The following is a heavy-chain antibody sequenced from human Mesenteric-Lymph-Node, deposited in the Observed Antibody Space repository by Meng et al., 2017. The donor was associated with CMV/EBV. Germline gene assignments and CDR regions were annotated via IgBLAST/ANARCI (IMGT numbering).Heavy chain of an antibody. V-gene: IGHV3-30-3*01. Sequence: GGSLRLSCAASGFTFGNYAMHWVRQTPGKGLEWVAVISYEGSNKYYADSVKGRFTISRDNSKNTLYLQMNSLRAEDTAVYYCARDLTIFGVAQGVYYYYGMDVWGQGTTVTVSS. J-gene: IGHJ6*02. CDR3: ARDLTIFGVAQGVYYYYGMDV. D-gene: IGHD3-3*01. CDR1: GFTFGNYA. CDR2: ISYEGSNK.